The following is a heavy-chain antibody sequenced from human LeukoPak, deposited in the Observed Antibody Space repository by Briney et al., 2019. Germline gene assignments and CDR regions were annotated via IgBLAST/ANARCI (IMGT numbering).Heavy chain of an antibody. Sequence: PGGSLRLSCAASGFTFSSSWMHCVRQAPGKGLVWVSRSNSDGSSTNYADSVKGRFTISRDNAQNTLYLKMNSLRAEDTAVYYCAREGRGGYYGFDYWGQGTLVTVSS. CDR1: GFTFSSSW. CDR2: SNSDGSST. CDR3: AREGRGGYYGFDY. V-gene: IGHV3-74*01. D-gene: IGHD3-3*01. J-gene: IGHJ4*02.